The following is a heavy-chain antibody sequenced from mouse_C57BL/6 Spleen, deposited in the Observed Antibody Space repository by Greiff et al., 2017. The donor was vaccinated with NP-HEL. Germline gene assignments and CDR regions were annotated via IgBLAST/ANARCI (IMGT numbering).Heavy chain of an antibody. D-gene: IGHD2-4*01. Sequence: VMLVESGAELVKPGASVKISCKASGYAFSSYWMNWVKQRPGKGLEWIGQIYPGDGDTNYNGKFKGKATLTADKSSSTAYMQLSSLTSEDSAVYFCARSGDYDPFYAMDYWGQGTSVTVSS. CDR1: GYAFSSYW. CDR2: IYPGDGDT. V-gene: IGHV1-80*01. J-gene: IGHJ4*01. CDR3: ARSGDYDPFYAMDY.